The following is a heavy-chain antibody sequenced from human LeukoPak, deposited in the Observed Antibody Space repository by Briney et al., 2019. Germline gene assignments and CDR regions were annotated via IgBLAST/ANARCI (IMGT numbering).Heavy chain of an antibody. V-gene: IGHV3-23*01. Sequence: QSGGSLRLSCAASGFSFSSFSMNWVRQAPGKGLEWVSAISGSGGSTYYADSVKGRFTISRDNSKNTLYLQMNSLRAEDTAVYYCANTAMAKGDAFDIWGQGTMVTVSS. J-gene: IGHJ3*02. CDR3: ANTAMAKGDAFDI. D-gene: IGHD5-18*01. CDR1: GFSFSSFS. CDR2: ISGSGGST.